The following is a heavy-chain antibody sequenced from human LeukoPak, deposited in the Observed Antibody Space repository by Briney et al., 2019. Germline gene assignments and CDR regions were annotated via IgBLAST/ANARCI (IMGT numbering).Heavy chain of an antibody. Sequence: GGSLRLSCAASGFTFSSYGMHWVRQPPGKGLEWVAFIRYDGSNKYYADSVKGRFTIFRDNSKNTLYLQMNSLRAEDTAVYYCAKEAHIVVVPAALDIWGQGTMVTVSS. CDR1: GFTFSSYG. V-gene: IGHV3-30*02. CDR3: AKEAHIVVVPAALDI. CDR2: IRYDGSNK. J-gene: IGHJ3*02. D-gene: IGHD2-2*01.